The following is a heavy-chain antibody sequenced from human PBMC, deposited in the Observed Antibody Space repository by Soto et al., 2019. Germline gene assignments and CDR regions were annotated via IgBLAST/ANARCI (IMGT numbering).Heavy chain of an antibody. Sequence: VQLVESGGGVVQPGRSLRLSGAASGFTFSDYAMHWVRQAPGKGLEWVAVFSHDGRNTHYADSVKGRFTISRDSSKNTVSLEMTSLRAEDTAVYYCAKGGQQWLVTSDFNYWGQGALVTVSS. J-gene: IGHJ4*02. D-gene: IGHD6-19*01. CDR3: AKGGQQWLVTSDFNY. V-gene: IGHV3-30*18. CDR2: FSHDGRNT. CDR1: GFTFSDYA.